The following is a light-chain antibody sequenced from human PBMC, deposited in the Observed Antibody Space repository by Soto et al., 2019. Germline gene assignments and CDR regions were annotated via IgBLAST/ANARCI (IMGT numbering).Light chain of an antibody. J-gene: IGKJ4*01. Sequence: DVVMTQSPLSLPVTLGQPASISCRSSQSLVYSDGNTYLSWFQQRPGQSPRRLTYKVSNRDSGVPDRFSGSGSGTDFTLKISRVEAEDVGVYYCMQGKHWPLTFGGGTKVEIK. CDR2: KVS. CDR1: QSLVYSDGNTY. CDR3: MQGKHWPLT. V-gene: IGKV2-30*01.